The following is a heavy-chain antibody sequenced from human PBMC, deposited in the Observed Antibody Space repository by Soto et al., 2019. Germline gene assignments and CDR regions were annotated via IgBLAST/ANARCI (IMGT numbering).Heavy chain of an antibody. J-gene: IGHJ6*02. CDR2: MNEDGGTT. CDR1: GFTFSSYW. CDR3: ASDLSGRADV. V-gene: IGHV3-74*01. D-gene: IGHD3-10*01. Sequence: GGSLRLSCAASGFTFSSYWMHWVRQAPGKGLVWVSRMNEDGGTTDYADSVKGRFTISRDNAKNTLYLQMNSLRVEDTAVYYCASDLSGRADVWCPATTVTV.